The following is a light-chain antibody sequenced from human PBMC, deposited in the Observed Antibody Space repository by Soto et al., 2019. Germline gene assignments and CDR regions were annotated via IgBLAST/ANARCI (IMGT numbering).Light chain of an antibody. CDR3: QQSFVTPRT. CDR2: DAT. Sequence: DIQMTQSPSSLSASVGYRVTITCRASQTIKTYLNWYQHKPGKAPNLLIHDATTLQTGVPSRFSGSGSGTDFTLTISSLQPDDFETYYCQQSFVTPRTFGQGTKVDIK. J-gene: IGKJ1*01. V-gene: IGKV1-39*01. CDR1: QTIKTY.